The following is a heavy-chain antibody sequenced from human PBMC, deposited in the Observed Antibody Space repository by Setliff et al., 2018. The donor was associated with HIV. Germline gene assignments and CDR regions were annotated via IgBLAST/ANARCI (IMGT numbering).Heavy chain of an antibody. V-gene: IGHV1-18*01. CDR1: GYTFTTYG. CDR3: ARPAATWDFDY. D-gene: IGHD2-2*01. J-gene: IGHJ4*02. CDR2: ISTYSDET. Sequence: ASVKVSCKPSGYTFTTYGLSWVRQAPGQGLEWMGWISTYSDETSSSQNLQGRLTMTTDTSTGTVYMELRSLTSDDTAVYYCARPAATWDFDYWGQGTLVTVSS.